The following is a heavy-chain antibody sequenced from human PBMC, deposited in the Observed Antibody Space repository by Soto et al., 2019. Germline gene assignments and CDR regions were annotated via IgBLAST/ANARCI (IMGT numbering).Heavy chain of an antibody. D-gene: IGHD6-19*01. V-gene: IGHV3-48*01. CDR3: AKGGRQWLVTSDFNY. J-gene: IGHJ4*02. CDR1: GFTFSSYG. CDR2: ISSGSTTI. Sequence: PGGSLRLSCAASGFTFSSYGMNWVRQAPGKGLEWVAYISSGSTTIYYADSVKGRFTVSRDSAKNTVSLQMTSLRAEDTAVYYCAKGGRQWLVTSDFNYWGQGALVTVSS.